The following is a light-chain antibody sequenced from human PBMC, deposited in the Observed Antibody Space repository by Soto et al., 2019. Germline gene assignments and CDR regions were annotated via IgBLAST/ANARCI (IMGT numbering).Light chain of an antibody. Sequence: EIVLTQSPGTLSLSPGERATLSRRASQSVSSNYLAWYQQKPGQAPRLLIYGASSRATGIPDRFSGSGSGTDFTLTISRLEPEDFAVYYCQQYESSPRTFGQGTKVEVK. CDR2: GAS. CDR1: QSVSSNY. CDR3: QQYESSPRT. J-gene: IGKJ1*01. V-gene: IGKV3-20*01.